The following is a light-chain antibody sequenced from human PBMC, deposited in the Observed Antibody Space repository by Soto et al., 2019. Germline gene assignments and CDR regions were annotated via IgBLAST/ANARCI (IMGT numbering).Light chain of an antibody. CDR2: EDA. Sequence: QSVLTQPASVSGSPGQSITISCTGTSSDVGSYNLVSWYQYHPGKAPKLIIYEDAKRPSGVSNRFSGSKSGYTASLTISGLQAEDEADFYCSSYAGGRTYVFGTGTKLTVL. V-gene: IGLV2-23*01. J-gene: IGLJ1*01. CDR3: SSYAGGRTYV. CDR1: SSDVGSYNL.